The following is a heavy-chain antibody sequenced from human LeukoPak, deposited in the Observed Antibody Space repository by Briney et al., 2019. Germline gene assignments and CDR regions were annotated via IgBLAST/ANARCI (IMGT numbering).Heavy chain of an antibody. CDR1: GFTFSSYE. CDR3: ARGVDTAMILWSAFDI. D-gene: IGHD5-18*01. J-gene: IGHJ3*02. CDR2: IQYDVSQK. Sequence: GGSLRLSCAASGFTFSSYEMNWVRQAPGKGLEWVTFIQYDVSQKYYADSVKGRFIISRDNLKNTVYLQMNSLRAEDTALYYCARGVDTAMILWSAFDIWGQGTMVTVSS. V-gene: IGHV3-30*02.